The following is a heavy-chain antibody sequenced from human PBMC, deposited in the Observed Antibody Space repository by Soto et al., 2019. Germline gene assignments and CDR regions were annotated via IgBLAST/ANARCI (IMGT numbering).Heavy chain of an antibody. CDR2: INPQTGGT. J-gene: IGHJ6*02. CDR3: ARERYQVISDGMDV. Sequence: ASVKVSCKASGYTFTGYYIHWVREAPGQGLEWMGWINPQTGGTSYAQKFQGRVTLSRDTSINTTYLELSRLRFDDAAVYFCARERYQVISDGMDVWGQGTTVTVSS. CDR1: GYTFTGYY. V-gene: IGHV1-2*02. D-gene: IGHD2-2*01.